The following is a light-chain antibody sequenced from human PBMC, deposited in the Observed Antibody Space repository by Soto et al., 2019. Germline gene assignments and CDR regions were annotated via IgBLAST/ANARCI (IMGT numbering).Light chain of an antibody. J-gene: IGKJ2*01. CDR3: HRYAVY. CDR2: GAS. V-gene: IGKV1-5*01. CDR1: QNINNW. Sequence: DTQMTQSPSTLSASVGDTVTITCRARQNINNWLAWYQQKPEKVPKLLIYGASTLEVGVPSRFSGSRSGTESTLTINPQQPEIFATYHTHRYAVYFGQGTRLEIK.